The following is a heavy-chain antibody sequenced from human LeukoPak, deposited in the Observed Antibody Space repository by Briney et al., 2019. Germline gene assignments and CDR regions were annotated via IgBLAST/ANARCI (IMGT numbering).Heavy chain of an antibody. V-gene: IGHV3-48*01. CDR1: GFAVNTYD. Sequence: GGSLRLSCAASGFAVNTYDMHWVRQAPGEGPQWIAYFGISGTIYYADSVRGRFTISRDSAKNSLYLQMDGLRVDDTAIYYCAGYGVYPYWGQGTPVTVSS. CDR3: AGYGVYPY. J-gene: IGHJ4*02. CDR2: FGISGTI. D-gene: IGHD5/OR15-5a*01.